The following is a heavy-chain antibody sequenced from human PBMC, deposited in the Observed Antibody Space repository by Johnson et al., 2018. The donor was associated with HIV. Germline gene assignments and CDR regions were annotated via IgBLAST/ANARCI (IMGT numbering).Heavy chain of an antibody. J-gene: IGHJ3*02. D-gene: IGHD6-13*01. CDR3: ARGAYSSSWHASDASDI. CDR2: INQDGSDK. CDR1: GFTFSSYG. V-gene: IGHV3-7*01. Sequence: VQLVESGGGVVQPGRSLRLSCAASGFTFSSYGMPWVRQAPGKGLEWVANINQDGSDKYYVDSVKGRFTISRDNSKNTLYLQMNSLRAEDTAVYYCARGAYSSSWHASDASDIWGQGTMVTISS.